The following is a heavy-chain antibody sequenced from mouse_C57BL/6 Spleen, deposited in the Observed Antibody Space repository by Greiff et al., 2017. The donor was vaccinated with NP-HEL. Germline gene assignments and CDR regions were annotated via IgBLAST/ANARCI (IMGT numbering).Heavy chain of an antibody. CDR3: ARLTTVVEDYAMDY. D-gene: IGHD1-1*01. CDR2: IYPGDGDT. V-gene: IGHV1-80*01. CDR1: GYAFSSYW. Sequence: VMLVESGAELVKPGASVKISCKASGYAFSSYWMNWVKQRPGKGLEWIGQIYPGDGDTNYNGKFKGKATLTADKSSSTAYMQLSSLTSEDSAVYFCARLTTVVEDYAMDYWGQGTSVTVSS. J-gene: IGHJ4*01.